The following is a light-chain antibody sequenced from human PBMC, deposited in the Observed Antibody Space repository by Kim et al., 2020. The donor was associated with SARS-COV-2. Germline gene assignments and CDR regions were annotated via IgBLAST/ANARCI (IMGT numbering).Light chain of an antibody. V-gene: IGLV3-1*01. J-gene: IGLJ3*02. CDR1: KLGDKY. CDR2: QDS. CDR3: QAWDSSTAE. Sequence: SYELTQPPSVSVSPGQTASITCSGDKLGDKYACWYQQKPGQSPVLVIYQDSKRPSGIPERFSGSNSGNTATLTISGTQAMDEADYYCQAWDSSTAEFGGGTQLTFL.